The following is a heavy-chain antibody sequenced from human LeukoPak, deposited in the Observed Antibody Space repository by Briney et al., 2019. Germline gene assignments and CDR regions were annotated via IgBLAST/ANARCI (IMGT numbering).Heavy chain of an antibody. V-gene: IGHV3-48*01. CDR3: AELGITMIGGV. D-gene: IGHD3-10*02. Sequence: PGGSLRLSCAASGFTVSTYSLNWVRQAPGKGLEWVSYISSSSNTIYYADSVKGRFTISRDNAKNSLYLQMNSLRAEDTAVYYCAELGITMIGGVWGKGTTVTISS. CDR2: ISSSSNTI. CDR1: GFTVSTYS. J-gene: IGHJ6*04.